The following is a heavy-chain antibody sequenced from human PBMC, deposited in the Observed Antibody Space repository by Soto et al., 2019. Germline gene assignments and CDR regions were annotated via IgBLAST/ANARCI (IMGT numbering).Heavy chain of an antibody. CDR2: IYYSGST. D-gene: IGHD2-2*01. CDR3: GRPGGYQLRVNWFAP. V-gene: IGHV4-39*01. Sequence: SETLSLTCTVSGGSISSSSYYWGWIRQPPGKGLEWIGSIYYSGSTYYNPSLKSRVTISVDTSKNQFSLKLSSVTAADTAVYYCGRPGGYQLRVNWFAPGGQGTLVPVSS. J-gene: IGHJ5*02. CDR1: GGSISSSSYY.